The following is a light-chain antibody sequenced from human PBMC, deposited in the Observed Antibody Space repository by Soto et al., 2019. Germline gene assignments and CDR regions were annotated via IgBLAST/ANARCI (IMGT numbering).Light chain of an antibody. V-gene: IGKV3D-15*01. J-gene: IGKJ4*01. Sequence: EIVMTQSPVTLSASPGERVTLSCRASQSVNINLAWYQQKHGQAPRVLIYGASNRASGIPDKFSGSGSGTDFTLTISSLEPDDFAVDFCQQYKDWPPLTFGGGTRVEIK. CDR3: QQYKDWPPLT. CDR1: QSVNIN. CDR2: GAS.